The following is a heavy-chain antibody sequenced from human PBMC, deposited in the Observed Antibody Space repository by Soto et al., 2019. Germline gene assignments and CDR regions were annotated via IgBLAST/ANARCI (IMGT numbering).Heavy chain of an antibody. CDR3: ARLEDIVVVPAV. V-gene: IGHV1-69*02. D-gene: IGHD2-2*01. J-gene: IGHJ4*02. Sequence: QVQLVQSGAEVKKPGSSVKVSCKASGGTFSSYTISWVRQAPGQGLEWMGRIIPILGIANYAQKFQGRVTITADKSTSTAYMELSSLRSEDTAVHYCARLEDIVVVPAVWGQGTLVTVSS. CDR2: IIPILGIA. CDR1: GGTFSSYT.